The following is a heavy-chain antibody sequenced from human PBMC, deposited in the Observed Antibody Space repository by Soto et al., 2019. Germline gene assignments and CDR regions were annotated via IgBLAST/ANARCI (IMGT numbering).Heavy chain of an antibody. CDR3: ARDQGVPVTA. CDR1: GFTVSSNY. CDR2: LFTNGGA. Sequence: EVQLVESGGGMVQPGGSLRLSSAASGFTVSSNYMTWFRQAPGKGLEWVSVLFTNGGALYADSVKGRFTISRDNSKNTLFLQKNFLRADDTAVYYCARDQGVPVTAWGQGTLVTVSS. J-gene: IGHJ5*02. D-gene: IGHD6-19*01. V-gene: IGHV3-66*01.